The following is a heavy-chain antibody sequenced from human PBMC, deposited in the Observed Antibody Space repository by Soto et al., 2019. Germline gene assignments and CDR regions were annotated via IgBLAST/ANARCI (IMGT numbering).Heavy chain of an antibody. CDR2: NYYSGST. CDR3: ARPSGSYLYYFDY. CDR1: GGSISSSSYY. J-gene: IGHJ4*02. D-gene: IGHD1-26*01. V-gene: IGHV4-39*01. Sequence: SETLSLTCTVSGGSISSSSYYWGWIRQPPGKGQEGIGSNYYSGSTYSTPSLKSRVTISVDTSKNQFSLLLSSVTAVDTAVFYCARPSGSYLYYFDYWGQGTLVTVSS.